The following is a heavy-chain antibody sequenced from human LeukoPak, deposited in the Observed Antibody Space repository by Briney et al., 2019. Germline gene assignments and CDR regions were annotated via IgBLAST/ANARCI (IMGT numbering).Heavy chain of an antibody. CDR2: ISGRGGNT. D-gene: IGHD3-16*01. J-gene: IGHJ4*02. CDR1: GFSFSMYG. CDR3: AKGGLRGGTYNDDF. V-gene: IGHV3-23*01. Sequence: PGGSLRLSCEASGFSFSMYGMSWVRQAPGKGLEWVSGISGRGGNTYYAEALTGRFTVSRDNSKNTLYLQMNSLRAEDTALYYCAKGGLRGGTYNDDFWGQGTLVTVSS.